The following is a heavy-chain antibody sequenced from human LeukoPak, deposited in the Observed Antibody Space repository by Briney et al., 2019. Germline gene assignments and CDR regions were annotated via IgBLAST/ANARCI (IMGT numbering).Heavy chain of an antibody. CDR1: GFSLSTSRVG. J-gene: IGHJ5*02. CDR2: IYWNDDK. V-gene: IGHV2-5*01. Sequence: ESGPTLVNPTQTLTLTCTFSGFSLSTSRVGVGWIRQPPGKALEWLALIYWNDDKRYSPSLKSRLTITKDTSKNQVVLTMTNMDLVDTATYYCAHSGYDYVWGSYRSRWFDPWGQGTLVTVSS. CDR3: AHSGYDYVWGSYRSRWFDP. D-gene: IGHD3-16*02.